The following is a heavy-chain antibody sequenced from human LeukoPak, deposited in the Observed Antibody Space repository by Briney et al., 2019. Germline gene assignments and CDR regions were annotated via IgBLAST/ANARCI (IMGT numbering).Heavy chain of an antibody. Sequence: GGSLRLSCAASGFTVSSNYMSWVRQAPGKGLEWVSVIYSGGTTYYADSVKGRFTISRDNSKNTLYLQMDSLRGEDTAVYYCAKDFRIGYSAHFDYWGQGALVTVSS. CDR1: GFTVSSNY. J-gene: IGHJ4*02. CDR3: AKDFRIGYSAHFDY. CDR2: IYSGGTT. D-gene: IGHD2-21*01. V-gene: IGHV3-53*01.